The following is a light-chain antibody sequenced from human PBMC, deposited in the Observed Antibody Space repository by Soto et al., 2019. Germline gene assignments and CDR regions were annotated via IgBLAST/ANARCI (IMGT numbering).Light chain of an antibody. CDR3: SSDTSSNTYV. CDR2: DVT. J-gene: IGLJ1*01. V-gene: IGLV2-14*03. Sequence: QSVLTQPASVSGSPGQSLTISCTGASSDVGRFNYVSWYQCHPGKAPKLLIYDVTNRPSGISDRFSGSKSGNAASLTISGLQAEDEADYYCSSDTSSNTYVFGTGTQLTVL. CDR1: SSDVGRFNY.